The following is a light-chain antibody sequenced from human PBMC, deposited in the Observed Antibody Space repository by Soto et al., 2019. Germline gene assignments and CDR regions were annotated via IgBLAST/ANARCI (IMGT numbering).Light chain of an antibody. Sequence: DIQMTQSPSTLSASVGDRVTITCRASQSIFPWLAWFQQKPGEAPKLLIYKASNLESGVPSRFTGSGSGTEFTLTITSPQPDDFATYYCQLSTSYPVTFGPGTRLEIK. J-gene: IGKJ5*01. CDR1: QSIFPW. CDR2: KAS. CDR3: QLSTSYPVT. V-gene: IGKV1-5*03.